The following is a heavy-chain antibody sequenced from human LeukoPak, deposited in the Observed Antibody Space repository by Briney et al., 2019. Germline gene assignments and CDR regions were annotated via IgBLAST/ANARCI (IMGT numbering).Heavy chain of an antibody. J-gene: IGHJ4*02. V-gene: IGHV4-59*08. CDR1: GGSISSYY. Sequence: ASETLSLTCTVSGGSISSYYWSWIRQPPGKGLEWIGSLFYSGNTDYNPSLKSRVTISLDTSKNQVSLKLSSVTAADTAVYYCARGSSPFDYWGQGTLVTVSS. CDR2: LFYSGNT. CDR3: ARGSSPFDY.